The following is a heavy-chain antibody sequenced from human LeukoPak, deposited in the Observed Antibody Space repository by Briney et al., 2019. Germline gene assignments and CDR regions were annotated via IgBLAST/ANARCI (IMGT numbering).Heavy chain of an antibody. V-gene: IGHV1-45*02. CDR1: GYTFTYRY. Sequence: ASVKVSCKASGYTFTYRYLHWVRQAPGQALEWMGWITPFNGNTNYAQKFQDRVTITRDRSMSTAYMELRSLRSDDTAVYYCARVRYDTYYFDYWGQGTLVTVSS. J-gene: IGHJ4*02. D-gene: IGHD3-22*01. CDR2: ITPFNGNT. CDR3: ARVRYDTYYFDY.